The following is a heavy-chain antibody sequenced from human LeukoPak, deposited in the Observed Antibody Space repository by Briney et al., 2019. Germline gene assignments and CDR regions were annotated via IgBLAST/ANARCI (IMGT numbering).Heavy chain of an antibody. CDR3: AGALYRGYYFDY. V-gene: IGHV3-53*01. D-gene: IGHD3-16*01. Sequence: PGGSLRLSCAVSGFTVSSNYMSWVRQAPGKGLEWVSFIYSGGSTYYADSVKGRFTISRDNSKNTLYLQMNSLRPEDTAVYYCAGALYRGYYFDYWAREPWSPSPQ. J-gene: IGHJ4*02. CDR2: IYSGGST. CDR1: GFTVSSNY.